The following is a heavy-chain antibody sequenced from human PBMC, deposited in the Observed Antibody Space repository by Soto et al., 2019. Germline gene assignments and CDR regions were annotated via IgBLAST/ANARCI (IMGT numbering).Heavy chain of an antibody. CDR2: IYGSGGSGST. V-gene: IGHV4-31*01. J-gene: IGHJ4*02. Sequence: SETLYLTCTVTGDSITSGGYYWSWIRQHPGKGLEWLGYIYGSGGSGSTLYNPSLKSLXPLSVDTSKTQFSLILSSVTVADTAVFFCARNPAGSFSGIDSWGQGPLVTVS. CDR3: ARNPAGSFSGIDS. CDR1: GDSITSGGYY.